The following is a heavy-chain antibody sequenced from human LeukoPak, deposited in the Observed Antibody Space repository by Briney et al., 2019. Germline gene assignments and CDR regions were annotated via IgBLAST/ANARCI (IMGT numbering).Heavy chain of an antibody. J-gene: IGHJ4*02. Sequence: GALRLSCAASGFTCSTYAMCWVRPITGKGVEWVSVIGSTGDTSYMGSVKGRFIVSRDNAKNSLHLHMNSLRPGDSGVYHCARADNGFDSWGQGALVIVSS. D-gene: IGHD4-17*01. V-gene: IGHV3-13*01. CDR3: ARADNGFDS. CDR2: IGSTGDT. CDR1: GFTCSTYA.